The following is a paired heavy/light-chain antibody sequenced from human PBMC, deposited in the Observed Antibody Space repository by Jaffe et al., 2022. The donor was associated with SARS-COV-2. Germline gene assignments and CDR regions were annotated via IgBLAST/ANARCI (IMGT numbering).Light chain of an antibody. V-gene: IGLV2-11*01. CDR1: SGDVGGYNH. CDR2: EVS. Sequence: QSALTQPRSVSGSPGQSVAISCTGTSGDVGGYNHVSWFQHHPGKAPKLMIYEVSQWPSGVPDRFSGSKSGNTASLTISGLQAEDEADYYCLSYAGSYTWVFGGGTKLTVL. J-gene: IGLJ3*02. CDR3: LSYAGSYTWV.
Heavy chain of an antibody. CDR1: GFAFNGYS. V-gene: IGHV3-48*02. Sequence: EVQLVESGGGLVQPGGSLRLSCAASGFAFNGYSIHWVRQAPGKGLEWVSYINPGGRDISYADSVKGRFTVSRDNAKNSLSLQMNSLRDDDTAVYYCVRDQWWTFDYWGQGTLVTVSS. J-gene: IGHJ4*02. D-gene: IGHD2-8*01. CDR3: VRDQWWTFDY. CDR2: INPGGRDI.